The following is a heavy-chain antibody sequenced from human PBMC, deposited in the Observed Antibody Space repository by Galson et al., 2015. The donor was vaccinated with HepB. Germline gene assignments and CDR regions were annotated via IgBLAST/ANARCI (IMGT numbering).Heavy chain of an antibody. CDR3: ARRHELTEFFQH. CDR1: GYRFTSYW. CDR2: IDPSDSYT. J-gene: IGHJ1*01. Sequence: SGAEVKKPGESLRIACKGSGYRFTSYWISWVRQKPGKGLEWMGRIDPSDSYTNNSPSFQGHVTISADKSITTAYLQWSSLKASDTALYFCARRHELTEFFQHWGQGTLVTVS. V-gene: IGHV5-10-1*01. D-gene: IGHD1-26*01.